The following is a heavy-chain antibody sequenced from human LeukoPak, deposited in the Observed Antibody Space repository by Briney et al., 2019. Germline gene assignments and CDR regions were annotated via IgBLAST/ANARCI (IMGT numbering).Heavy chain of an antibody. CDR2: IYPGDSDT. CDR3: ARSDGGYGGNSGTFAFDY. J-gene: IGHJ4*02. Sequence: LGESLKISCKGSGYSFTSYWIGWVRQMPGKGLEWMGIIYPGDSDTRYSPSFQGQVTISADKSISTAYLQWSSLKASDTAMYYCARSDGGYGGNSGTFAFDYWGQGTLVTVSS. V-gene: IGHV5-51*01. D-gene: IGHD4-17*01. CDR1: GYSFTSYW.